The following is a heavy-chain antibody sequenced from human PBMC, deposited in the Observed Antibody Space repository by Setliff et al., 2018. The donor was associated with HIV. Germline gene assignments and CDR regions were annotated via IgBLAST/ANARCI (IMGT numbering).Heavy chain of an antibody. CDR1: GFTFSGSA. CDR2: IRSKGYGSAT. Sequence: PGGSLRLSCAASGFTFSGSAMHWVRQASGKGLEWVGRIRSKGYGSATAYAASVKGRFTISRDNAKNSLYLQMNSLRAEDTAIYYCARDWRSGYDLNFDYWGQGTRVTAPQ. D-gene: IGHD5-12*01. CDR3: ARDWRSGYDLNFDY. V-gene: IGHV3-73*01. J-gene: IGHJ4*02.